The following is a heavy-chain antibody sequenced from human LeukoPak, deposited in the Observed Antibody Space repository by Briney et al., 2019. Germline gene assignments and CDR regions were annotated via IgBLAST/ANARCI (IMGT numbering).Heavy chain of an antibody. V-gene: IGHV3-20*04. J-gene: IGHJ4*02. CDR3: ARTYYYDSSGYLTYYFDN. D-gene: IGHD3-22*01. CDR2: INWNGGST. CDR1: GFTFDDYG. Sequence: GGSLRLSCAASGFTFDDYGMSWVRQAPGKGLEWVSGINWNGGSTGYADSVKGRFTISRDNAKNSLYLQMNSLRAEDRALYYCARTYYYDSSGYLTYYFDNWGQRTLLTVSS.